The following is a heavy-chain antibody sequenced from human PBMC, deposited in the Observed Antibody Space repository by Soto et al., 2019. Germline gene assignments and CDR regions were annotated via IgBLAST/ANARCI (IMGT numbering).Heavy chain of an antibody. CDR3: AKALGELSPESYDH. D-gene: IGHD3-16*02. CDR2: ISHAGSNQ. V-gene: IGHV3-30*18. Sequence: QLQLVESAGGVVQPGRSLRLSCTASGFTISSYGMHWVRQAPGKGLEWVAIISHAGSNQYYADSVKGRFTISRDNSKNTLYLQMNSLRAEDTAVYYCAKALGELSPESYDHWGQGVLVTVSS. CDR1: GFTISSYG. J-gene: IGHJ4*02.